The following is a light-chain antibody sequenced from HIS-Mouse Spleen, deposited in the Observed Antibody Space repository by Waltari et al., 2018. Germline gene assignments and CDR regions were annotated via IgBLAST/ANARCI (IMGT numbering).Light chain of an antibody. CDR1: QGISSY. Sequence: AIRMTQSPSSLSASTGDRVTITCRASQGISSYLAWYQQKPGKAPKLLIYAASTLQSGVQSRFSDSGSGTDFTLTISCLQSEDFATYYCQQYYSYPRTFGQGTKVEIK. CDR3: QQYYSYPRT. CDR2: AAS. V-gene: IGKV1-8*01. J-gene: IGKJ1*01.